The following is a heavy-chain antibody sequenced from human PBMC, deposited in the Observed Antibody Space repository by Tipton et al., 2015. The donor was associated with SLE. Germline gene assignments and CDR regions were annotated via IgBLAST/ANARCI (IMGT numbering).Heavy chain of an antibody. D-gene: IGHD2-15*01. CDR3: ARGLAESGWYFDL. J-gene: IGHJ2*01. CDR2: IYYDGSKK. Sequence: SLRLSCSASGFTFSRSGMHWVRQAPGKGLECVAVIYYDGSKKYHGDSVKGRFTISRDNSKNTLFLQMDSLRGEDTAVYYCARGLAESGWYFDLWGRGTLVTVSS. V-gene: IGHV3-33*01. CDR1: GFTFSRSG.